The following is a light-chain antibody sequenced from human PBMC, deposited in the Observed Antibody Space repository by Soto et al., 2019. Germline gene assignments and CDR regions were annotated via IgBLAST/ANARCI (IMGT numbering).Light chain of an antibody. J-gene: IGLJ1*01. CDR2: HVS. CDR1: SSDVGGYNY. CDR3: SSYTSISSYV. V-gene: IGLV2-14*01. Sequence: QSVLTQPASVSGSPGQSITISCTGSSSDVGGYNYVSWYQQHPGKAPKLMIYHVSNRPSGISNRFSGSKSGNTASLTISGLQAEDEADYYYSSYTSISSYVFGTGTKVTVL.